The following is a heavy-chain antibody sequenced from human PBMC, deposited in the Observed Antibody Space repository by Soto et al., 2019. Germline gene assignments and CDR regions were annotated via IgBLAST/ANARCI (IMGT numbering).Heavy chain of an antibody. J-gene: IGHJ5*02. CDR1: GYTFTGYD. CDR2: MNPNSGNT. CDR3: ARVERYDSSGYYSNWFDP. Sequence: GASVKVSCKASGYTFTGYDMHWVRQAPGQGLEWMGWMNPNSGNTGYAQKFQGRVTMTRNTSISTAYMELSSLRSEDTAVYYCARVERYDSSGYYSNWFDPWGQGTLVTVSS. D-gene: IGHD3-22*01. V-gene: IGHV1-8*02.